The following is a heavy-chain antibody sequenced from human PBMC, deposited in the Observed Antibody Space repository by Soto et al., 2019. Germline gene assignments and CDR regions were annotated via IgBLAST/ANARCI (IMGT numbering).Heavy chain of an antibody. CDR1: GGTFNNYA. Sequence: QVQLVQSGAEVKKPGSSVKVSCKASGGTFNNYAFSWVRQAPGQGLEWMGGIIPIFGTTNYAQKFQGRVTITADESTGTAYMELSSMISDDTAMYYCAGEVGGASSRRFDYWGQGTLVTVSS. D-gene: IGHD6-13*01. J-gene: IGHJ4*02. CDR3: AGEVGGASSRRFDY. V-gene: IGHV1-69*01. CDR2: IIPIFGTT.